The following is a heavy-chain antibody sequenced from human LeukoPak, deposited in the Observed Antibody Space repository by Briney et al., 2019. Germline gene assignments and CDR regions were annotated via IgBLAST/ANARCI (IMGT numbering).Heavy chain of an antibody. CDR1: GFTFSRCS. J-gene: IGHJ6*03. CDR2: ISSSSSYI. Sequence: GASVKVSCAASGFTFSRCSMNWVRQAPGKGREWVSSISSSSSYIYYADSVKGRFTISRDNAKTSLYLQMNSLRAEDTALYYCARDRGGIGYYMDVWGKGTTVTVSS. D-gene: IGHD3-16*02. V-gene: IGHV3-21*01. CDR3: ARDRGGIGYYMDV.